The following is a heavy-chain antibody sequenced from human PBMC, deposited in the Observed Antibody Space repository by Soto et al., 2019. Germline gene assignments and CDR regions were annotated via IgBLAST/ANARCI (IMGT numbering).Heavy chain of an antibody. J-gene: IGHJ6*02. CDR3: ARRSSGWYYYYGMDV. V-gene: IGHV4-34*01. CDR1: GGSFSGYY. Sequence: SETLSLTCAVYGGSFSGYYWSWIRQPPGKGLEWIGEINHSGSTNYNPSLKSRVTISVDTSKNQFSLKLSSVTAADTAVYYCARRSSGWYYYYGMDVWGQGTTVTVSS. D-gene: IGHD6-19*01. CDR2: INHSGST.